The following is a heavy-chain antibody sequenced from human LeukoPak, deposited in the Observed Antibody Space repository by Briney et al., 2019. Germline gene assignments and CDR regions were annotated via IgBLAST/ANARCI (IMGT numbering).Heavy chain of an antibody. CDR1: GYTFTVYH. CDR2: INPNNGGT. J-gene: IGHJ3*02. Sequence: ASVKVSCKASGYTFTVYHMHWVRQAPGQGLEWMGRINPNNGGTSYAQKFQGRVTLTRDTSISTAYMELTRLRSDDTAVYYCARDAYPSGAFDIWGQGTMVTVSS. V-gene: IGHV1-2*02. D-gene: IGHD3-16*01. CDR3: ARDAYPSGAFDI.